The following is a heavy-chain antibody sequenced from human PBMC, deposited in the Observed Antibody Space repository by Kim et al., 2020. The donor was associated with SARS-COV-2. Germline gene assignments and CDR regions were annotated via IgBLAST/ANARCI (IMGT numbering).Heavy chain of an antibody. CDR1: GYTFTSYG. CDR2: ISAYNGNT. V-gene: IGHV1-18*01. J-gene: IGHJ6*02. Sequence: ASVKVSCKASGYTFTSYGISWVRQAPGQGLEWMGWISAYNGNTNYAQKLQGRVTMTTDTSTSTAYMELRSLRSDDTAVYYCARERYFDWSIGETYGMDVWGQGTTVTVSS. D-gene: IGHD3-9*01. CDR3: ARERYFDWSIGETYGMDV.